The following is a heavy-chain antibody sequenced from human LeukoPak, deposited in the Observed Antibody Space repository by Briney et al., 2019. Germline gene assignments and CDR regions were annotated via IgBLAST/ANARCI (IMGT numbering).Heavy chain of an antibody. CDR3: ARVGSGYYYYMDV. CDR1: GGSNSSYY. D-gene: IGHD3-10*01. V-gene: IGHV4-59*01. CDR2: IYYSGST. J-gene: IGHJ6*03. Sequence: SETLSLTCTVSGGSNSSYYWSWIRQPPGKGLEWIGYIYYSGSTNYNPSLKSRITISVDTSKNQFSLKLSSVTAADTAVYYCARVGSGYYYYMDVWAKGTTVTVSS.